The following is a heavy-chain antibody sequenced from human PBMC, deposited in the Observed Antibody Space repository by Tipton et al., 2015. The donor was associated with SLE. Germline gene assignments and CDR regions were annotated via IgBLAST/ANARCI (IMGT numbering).Heavy chain of an antibody. J-gene: IGHJ4*02. CDR2: IYYSGST. V-gene: IGHV4-59*08. CDR3: ARPAEAAAGLFDY. D-gene: IGHD6-13*01. CDR1: GGSISSYY. Sequence: LRLSCTVSGGSISSYYWSWIRQPPGKGLEWIGYIYYSGSTNYNPSLKSRVTISVDTSKNQFSLKLSSVTAADTAVYYCARPAEAAAGLFDYWGQGTLVTISS.